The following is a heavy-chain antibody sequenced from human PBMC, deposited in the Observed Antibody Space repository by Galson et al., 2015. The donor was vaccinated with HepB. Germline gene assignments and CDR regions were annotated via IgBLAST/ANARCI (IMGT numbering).Heavy chain of an antibody. D-gene: IGHD2-15*01. CDR1: GNSFTSPW. Sequence: QSGAEVKMSEESLKISCKGSGNSFTSPWIGWVRQMPGKGLEWVGIIYPGDSDTRYSPSFQGQVTISADKSISTAYLQWSSLKASDTAMYFCARHRYCDSGSCYSDYWGQGTLVTVSS. CDR2: IYPGDSDT. J-gene: IGHJ4*02. V-gene: IGHV5-51*01. CDR3: ARHRYCDSGSCYSDY.